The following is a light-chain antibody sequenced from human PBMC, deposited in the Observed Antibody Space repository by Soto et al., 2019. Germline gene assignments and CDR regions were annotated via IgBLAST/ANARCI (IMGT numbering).Light chain of an antibody. V-gene: IGKV2-28*01. CDR1: QSLLHSNGYNY. CDR2: LGS. J-gene: IGKJ2*01. Sequence: DIVMTQSPLSLPVTPGEPASISWRSSQSLLHSNGYNYFDWYLQKPGQSPQLLIYLGSNRASGVPDRFSGSGSGTDFTLKISRVEAEDVGVYYCMQALQTTYTFGQGTKLEIK. CDR3: MQALQTTYT.